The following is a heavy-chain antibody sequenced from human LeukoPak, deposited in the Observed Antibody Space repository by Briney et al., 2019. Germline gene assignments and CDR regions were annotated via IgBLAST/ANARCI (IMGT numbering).Heavy chain of an antibody. CDR3: ARGYGSGSPSDY. CDR2: INHSGST. Sequence: SETLSLTCAVYGGSFSGYYWSWVRQPPGKGLEWIGEINHSGSTNYNPSLTSRVTISVDTSKNQFSLKLSSVTAADTAVYYCARGYGSGSPSDYWGQGTLVTVSS. J-gene: IGHJ4*02. CDR1: GGSFSGYY. D-gene: IGHD3-10*01. V-gene: IGHV4-34*01.